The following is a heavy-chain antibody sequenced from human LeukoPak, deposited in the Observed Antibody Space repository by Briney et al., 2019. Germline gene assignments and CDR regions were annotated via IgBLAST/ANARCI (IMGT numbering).Heavy chain of an antibody. Sequence: SVKVSCKASGGTFSSYAISWVRQAPGQGLEWMGGIIPIFGTANYAQKFQGRVTITADESTSTAYMELSSLRSEDTAVYYCARVGGYCTNGVVLCRPTAENNWFDPWGQGTLVTASS. CDR3: ARVGGYCTNGVVLCRPTAENNWFDP. CDR1: GGTFSSYA. J-gene: IGHJ5*02. CDR2: IIPIFGTA. D-gene: IGHD2-8*01. V-gene: IGHV1-69*01.